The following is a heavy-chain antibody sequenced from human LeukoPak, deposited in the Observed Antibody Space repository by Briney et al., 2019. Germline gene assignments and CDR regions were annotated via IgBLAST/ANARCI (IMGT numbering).Heavy chain of an antibody. J-gene: IGHJ4*02. Sequence: GGSLRLSCAVSGLTFSNAWMSWVRQAPGKGLEWLGRIKSKTNGGTTDYATPVKGRFTISRDDSRNTLFLQMNSLKTEDTAVYCCNTDSLVQNYWGQGTLVAVSS. CDR3: NTDSLVQNY. V-gene: IGHV3-15*01. CDR2: IKSKTNGGTT. CDR1: GLTFSNAW. D-gene: IGHD3-10*01.